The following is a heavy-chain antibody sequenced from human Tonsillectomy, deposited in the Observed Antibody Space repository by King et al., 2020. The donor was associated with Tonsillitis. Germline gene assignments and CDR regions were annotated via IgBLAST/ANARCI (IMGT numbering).Heavy chain of an antibody. Sequence: LQLQESGPGLVKPSETLSLTCSVSGGSISSDIHYWNWIRQAPGKGLEWIGSIYYSGTTYFNPSLKSRVTISIDTSQNHFSLNLRSVTAADTAVYYCARTRNFSNRLDYRGPGTLVTVSA. V-gene: IGHV4-39*02. CDR3: ARTRNFSNRLDY. CDR1: GGSISSDIHY. J-gene: IGHJ4*02. CDR2: IYYSGTT. D-gene: IGHD1-14*01.